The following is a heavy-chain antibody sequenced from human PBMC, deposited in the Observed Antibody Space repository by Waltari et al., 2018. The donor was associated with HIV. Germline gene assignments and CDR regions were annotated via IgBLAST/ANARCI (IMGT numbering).Heavy chain of an antibody. CDR1: GYTFTSYY. J-gene: IGHJ4*02. Sequence: QVQLVQSGAEVTKPGASVKVSCKASGYTFTSYYMHWVRQAPGQGLEWMGIINPSGGSTSYARKFQGRVTMTRDTSTGTVYMELSSLRSEDTAVYYCARPSSGYYYGLDYWGQGTLVTVSS. CDR3: ARPSSGYYYGLDY. V-gene: IGHV1-46*03. CDR2: INPSGGST. D-gene: IGHD3-22*01.